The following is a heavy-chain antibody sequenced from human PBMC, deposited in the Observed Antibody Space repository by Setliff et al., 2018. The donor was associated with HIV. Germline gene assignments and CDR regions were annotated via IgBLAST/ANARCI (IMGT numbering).Heavy chain of an antibody. D-gene: IGHD6-13*01. J-gene: IGHJ1*01. CDR1: GYTFTSYG. CDR3: ATDPGYSSTWYSESFQH. V-gene: IGHV1-18*01. CDR2: ISAYNGNT. Sequence: RASVKVSCKASGYTFTSYGISWVRQAPGQGLEWMGWISAYNGNTNYAQKLQGRVTMTTDTSTSTAYMELSSLRSDDTAMYYCATDPGYSSTWYSESFQHWGQGTVVTVS.